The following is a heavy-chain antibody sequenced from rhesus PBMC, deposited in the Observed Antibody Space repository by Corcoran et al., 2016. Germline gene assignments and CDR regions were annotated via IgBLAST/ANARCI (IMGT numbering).Heavy chain of an antibody. Sequence: EGPLVQSGDGVQQLGAPGKNSSQAVGTPSPVSYLHWVRRAPGKGLEWVGRVDPEDGDAGCAQKFQDRVTITAYMFTDTAYMELSSLRSEDTAVYYCASLSGSFDYWGQGVLVTVSS. D-gene: IGHD6-31*01. CDR2: VDPEDGDA. CDR1: GTPSPVSY. J-gene: IGHJ4*01. CDR3: ASLSGSFDY. V-gene: IGHV1-111*02.